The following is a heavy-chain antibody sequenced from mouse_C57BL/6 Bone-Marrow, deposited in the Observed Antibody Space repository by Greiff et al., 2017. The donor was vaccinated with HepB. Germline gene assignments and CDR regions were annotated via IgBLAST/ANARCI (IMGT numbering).Heavy chain of an antibody. J-gene: IGHJ2*01. CDR3: ARQELVITAYLDD. CDR2: ISSGGSYT. D-gene: IGHD2-1*01. CDR1: GFTFSSYG. Sequence: EVQRVESGGDLVKPGGSLKLSCAASGFTFSSYGMSWVRQTPDKRLEWVATISSGGSYTYYPDSVKGRFTISRDNAKHTLYLQMSSLKSEDTAMCYCARQELVITAYLDDWGQGTTLTVSS. V-gene: IGHV5-6*01.